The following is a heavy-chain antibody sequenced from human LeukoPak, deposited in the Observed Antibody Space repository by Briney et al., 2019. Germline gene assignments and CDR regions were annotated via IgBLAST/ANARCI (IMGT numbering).Heavy chain of an antibody. CDR1: GFTFSSYA. CDR3: AKEMSSRYSGTFAY. J-gene: IGHJ4*02. D-gene: IGHD1-26*01. V-gene: IGHV3-23*01. Sequence: PGGSLRLSCAASGFTFSSYAMSWVRQAPGKGLEWVSTISGSNSTYYADSVKGRFTISRDNSKNTLSLQMNGLRVEDTAVYYCAKEMSSRYSGTFAYWGQGTLVTVSS. CDR2: ISGSNST.